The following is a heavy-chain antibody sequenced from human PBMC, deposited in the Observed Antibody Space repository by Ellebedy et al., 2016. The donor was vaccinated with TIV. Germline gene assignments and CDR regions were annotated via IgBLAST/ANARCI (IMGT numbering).Heavy chain of an antibody. J-gene: IGHJ6*02. CDR3: AGDYGGMDV. V-gene: IGHV4-61*01. Sequence: SETLSLTXSVSGGSVSGDTLYWSWIRQSPGKGLEWIGYVYNSGRTNYNPSLMSRVTISVDTSKNQFSLKLSSVTAADTAVYYCAGDYGGMDVWGQGTTVTVSS. CDR1: GGSVSGDTLY. D-gene: IGHD3-10*01. CDR2: VYNSGRT.